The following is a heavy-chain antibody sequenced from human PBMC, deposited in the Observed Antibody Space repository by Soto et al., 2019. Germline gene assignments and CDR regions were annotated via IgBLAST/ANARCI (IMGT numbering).Heavy chain of an antibody. CDR3: ARASYYDILTGYLYYYYGMDV. D-gene: IGHD3-9*01. Sequence: VASVKVSFKASGYTFTSYGISWLRQAPGQGPEWMGWISAYNGNTNYAQKLQGRVTMTTDTSTSTAYMELRSLRSDDTAVYYCARASYYDILTGYLYYYYGMDVWGQGTTVTVSS. CDR1: GYTFTSYG. CDR2: ISAYNGNT. V-gene: IGHV1-18*04. J-gene: IGHJ6*02.